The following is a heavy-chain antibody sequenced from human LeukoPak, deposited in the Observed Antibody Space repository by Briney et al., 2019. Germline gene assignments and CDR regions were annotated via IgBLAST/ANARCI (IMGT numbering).Heavy chain of an antibody. D-gene: IGHD3/OR15-3a*01. CDR1: GFIFRSYG. CDR2: IYTNGRDT. J-gene: IGHJ6*02. CDR3: AHLVWEYVGGLDV. Sequence: GGSLSLSCVASGFIFRSYGMNWVRHAPGKGLEWVSGIYTNGRDTRYDDSVKGRFTISRDNSKNTLYLQMHSLRVEDTAVYYCAHLVWEYVGGLDVWGQGTTVTVSS. V-gene: IGHV3-23*05.